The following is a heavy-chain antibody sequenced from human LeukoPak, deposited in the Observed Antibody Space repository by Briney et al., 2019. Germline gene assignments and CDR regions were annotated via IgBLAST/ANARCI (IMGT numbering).Heavy chain of an antibody. Sequence: GESLEISCKGSGYSFTSYWIGWVRQMPGKGLEWMGIIYPGDSDTRYSPSFQGQVTISADKSISTAYLQWSSLKASDTAMYYCARPRGYCSSTSCYYYFDYWGQGTLVTVSS. CDR2: IYPGDSDT. D-gene: IGHD2-2*01. J-gene: IGHJ4*02. CDR1: GYSFTSYW. CDR3: ARPRGYCSSTSCYYYFDY. V-gene: IGHV5-51*01.